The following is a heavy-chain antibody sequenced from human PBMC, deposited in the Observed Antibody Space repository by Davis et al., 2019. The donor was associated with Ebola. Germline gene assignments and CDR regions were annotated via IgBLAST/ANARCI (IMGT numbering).Heavy chain of an antibody. Sequence: ASVKVSCKASGYTFTSYDINWVRQATGQGLEWMGWINPNSGGTNYAQKFQGWVTMTRDTSISTAYMELSRLRSDDTAVYYCARESIAARRTYYGMDVWGQGTTVTVSS. V-gene: IGHV1-2*04. CDR1: GYTFTSYD. D-gene: IGHD6-6*01. J-gene: IGHJ6*02. CDR3: ARESIAARRTYYGMDV. CDR2: INPNSGGT.